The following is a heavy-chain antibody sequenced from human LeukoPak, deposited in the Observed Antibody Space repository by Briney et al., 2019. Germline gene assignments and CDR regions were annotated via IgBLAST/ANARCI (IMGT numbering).Heavy chain of an antibody. CDR2: INPNSGGT. D-gene: IGHD5-24*01. CDR1: EYTFTGYY. V-gene: IGHV1-2*02. J-gene: IGHJ4*02. CDR3: ARTRDGYNPWGDY. Sequence: ASVKLSCKASEYTFTGYYMHWVRQAPRRGLEWMGWINPNSGGTNYAQKFQGRVTMTRDTSISTAYMELSRLRSDDTAVYYCARTRDGYNPWGDYWGQGTLVTVSS.